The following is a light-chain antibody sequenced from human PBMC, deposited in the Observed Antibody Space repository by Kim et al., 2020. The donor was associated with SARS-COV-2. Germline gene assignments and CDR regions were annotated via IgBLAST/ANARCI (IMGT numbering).Light chain of an antibody. Sequence: SYELTQPPSVSVSPGQTASITCSGDKLGNKYACWYQQKSGQSPVLVIYQDNRRPSGIPERFSGSNSGDTATLTISGTQAMDEADYYCQAWDTITDVVFGG. V-gene: IGLV3-1*01. J-gene: IGLJ2*01. CDR2: QDN. CDR1: KLGNKY. CDR3: QAWDTITDVV.